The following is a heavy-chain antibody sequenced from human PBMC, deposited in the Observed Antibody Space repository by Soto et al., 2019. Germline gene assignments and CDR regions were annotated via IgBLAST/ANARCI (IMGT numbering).Heavy chain of an antibody. D-gene: IGHD3-22*01. V-gene: IGHV4-61*01. CDR1: GGSVSSGSYY. CDR3: ARGGYYDYFDY. CDR2: IYYSGST. Sequence: NPSETLSLTCTVSGGSVSSGSYYWSWIRQPPGKGLEWIGYIYYSGSTNYNPSLKSRVTISVDTSKNQSSLKLSSVTAADTAVYYCARGGYYDYFDYWGQGTLVTVSS. J-gene: IGHJ4*02.